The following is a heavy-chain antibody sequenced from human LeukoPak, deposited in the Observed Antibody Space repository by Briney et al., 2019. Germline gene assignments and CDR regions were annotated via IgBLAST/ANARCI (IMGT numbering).Heavy chain of an antibody. V-gene: IGHV3-30*18. Sequence: GGSLRLSCAASGFTFSSYGMHWVRQAPGKGLEWVAVISYDGSNKYYADSVKGRFTISRDNSKNTLYLQMNSLRAEDTAVYYCAKDAYSSSGSDGYFHHWGQGTLVTVSS. CDR3: AKDAYSSSGSDGYFHH. J-gene: IGHJ1*01. CDR1: GFTFSSYG. CDR2: ISYDGSNK. D-gene: IGHD6-19*01.